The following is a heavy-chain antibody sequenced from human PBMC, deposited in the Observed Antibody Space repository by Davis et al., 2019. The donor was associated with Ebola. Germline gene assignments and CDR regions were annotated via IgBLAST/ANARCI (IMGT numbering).Heavy chain of an antibody. CDR1: GFTFSSYD. CDR3: ARDLRVTMVRGVIIEAFGMDV. J-gene: IGHJ6*02. V-gene: IGHV3-13*01. CDR2: SSTAGDT. D-gene: IGHD3-10*01. Sequence: GESLKISCAASGFTFSSYDMHWVRQAAGKGLEWVSASSTAGDTYYLASVKGRFTISRESAKNSLYLQMNILRAEDTAVYYCARDLRVTMVRGVIIEAFGMDVWGQGTTVTVSS.